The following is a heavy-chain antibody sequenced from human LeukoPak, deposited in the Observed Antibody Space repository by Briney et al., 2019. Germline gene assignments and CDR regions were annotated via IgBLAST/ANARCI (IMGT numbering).Heavy chain of an antibody. CDR3: AKEAGDSSSWGAFDI. CDR1: GFTFSSYG. Sequence: GGSLRLSCAASGFTFSSYGMHWVRQAPGKGLEWVAVISYDGSNKYYADSVKGRFTISRDNSKNTLYLQMNSLRAEDTAVYYCAKEAGDSSSWGAFDIWGQGTMVTVSS. J-gene: IGHJ3*02. CDR2: ISYDGSNK. D-gene: IGHD6-13*01. V-gene: IGHV3-30*18.